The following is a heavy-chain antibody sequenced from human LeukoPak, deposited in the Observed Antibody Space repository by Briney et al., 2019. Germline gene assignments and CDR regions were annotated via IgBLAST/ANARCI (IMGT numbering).Heavy chain of an antibody. Sequence: GGSLRLSCAASGFTFSSYWTSWVRQAPGKGLEWVANIKQDGSEKYYVDSVKGRFTISRDNAKNSLYLQMNSLRAEDTAVYYCARDQGYYGSGSYYNEVYWGQGTLVTVSS. J-gene: IGHJ4*02. V-gene: IGHV3-7*01. CDR1: GFTFSSYW. CDR2: IKQDGSEK. D-gene: IGHD3-10*01. CDR3: ARDQGYYGSGSYYNEVY.